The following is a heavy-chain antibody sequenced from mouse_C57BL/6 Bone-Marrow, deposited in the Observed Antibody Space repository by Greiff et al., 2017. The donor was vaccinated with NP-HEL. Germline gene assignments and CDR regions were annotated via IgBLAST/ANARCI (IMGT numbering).Heavy chain of an antibody. Sequence: QVQLKQPGAELVKPGASVKMSCKASGYTFTSYWITWVKQRPGQGLEWIGDIYPGSGSTNYNEKFKSKATLTVDTSSSTAYMQLSSLTSEDSAVYYCARGSSGYVGAMDYWGQGTSVTVSS. D-gene: IGHD3-2*02. CDR1: GYTFTSYW. CDR3: ARGSSGYVGAMDY. J-gene: IGHJ4*01. V-gene: IGHV1-55*01. CDR2: IYPGSGST.